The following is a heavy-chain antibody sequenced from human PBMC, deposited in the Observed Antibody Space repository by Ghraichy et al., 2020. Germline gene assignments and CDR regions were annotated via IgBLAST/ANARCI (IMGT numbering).Heavy chain of an antibody. J-gene: IGHJ6*02. CDR1: GDTFSSYA. CDR3: ARDQGRLQDGFPAAIGGNYYYYDGMDV. CDR2: IIPIFGTA. D-gene: IGHD2-2*01. V-gene: IGHV1-69*13. Sequence: SVKVSCKVSGDTFSSYAISWVRQAPGQGLEWMGGIIPIFGTANYAQKFQGRVTITADESTSIAYMELSSLRSEDTAVYYCARDQGRLQDGFPAAIGGNYYYYDGMDVWGQGTTVTVSS.